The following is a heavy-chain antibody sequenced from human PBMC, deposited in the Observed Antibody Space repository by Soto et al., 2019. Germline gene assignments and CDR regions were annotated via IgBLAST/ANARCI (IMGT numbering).Heavy chain of an antibody. V-gene: IGHV6-1*01. D-gene: IGHD1-26*01. Sequence: SRTLSLSCAVCGVTVSNNGATWNWIRQSPSRGLEWLGRAYYRSRWHYDYATSVRSRITINPDTSKNQFSLQLSSVTPEDTAVYYCARDPPDSNSGIDSWGQGSLVTVSS. J-gene: IGHJ4*02. CDR1: GVTVSNNGAT. CDR3: ARDPPDSNSGIDS. CDR2: AYYRSRWHY.